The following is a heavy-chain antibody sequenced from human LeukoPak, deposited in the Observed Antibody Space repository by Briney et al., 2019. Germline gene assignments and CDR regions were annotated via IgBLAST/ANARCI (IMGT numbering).Heavy chain of an antibody. J-gene: IGHJ4*02. V-gene: IGHV3-23*01. D-gene: IGHD1-26*01. CDR1: GFTFSSYA. CDR2: ISGSGGST. CDR3: AKGHQWPPNSGSYVVDY. Sequence: GGSLRLSCAASGFTFSSYAMTWVRQAPGKGLEWVSAISGSGGSTYYADSVKGRFTISRDNSKNTLYLQMNSLRAEDTAVYYCAKGHQWPPNSGSYVVDYWGQGTLVTVSS.